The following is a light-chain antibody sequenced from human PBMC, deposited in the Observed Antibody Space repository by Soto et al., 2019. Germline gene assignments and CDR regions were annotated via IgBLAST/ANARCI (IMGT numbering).Light chain of an antibody. Sequence: EIVMTQSPATLSVSPGERATLSCRASQSIRSNLAWYQHKPGQAPRLLIYGASTRATGIPARFSGSGSGTEFTLTISSLQSEDFAVYYCQQYDIWPPYTFGQGTKVDI. CDR1: QSIRSN. V-gene: IGKV3-15*01. CDR2: GAS. CDR3: QQYDIWPPYT. J-gene: IGKJ2*01.